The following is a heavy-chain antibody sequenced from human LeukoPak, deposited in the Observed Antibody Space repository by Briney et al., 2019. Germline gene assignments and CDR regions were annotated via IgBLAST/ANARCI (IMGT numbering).Heavy chain of an antibody. D-gene: IGHD3-22*01. CDR2: IYHSGST. J-gene: IGHJ3*02. V-gene: IGHV4-30-2*01. CDR1: GGSISSGGYS. Sequence: SQTLSLTCAVSGGSISSGGYSWSWLRQPPGKGLEWIGYIYHSGSTYYNPSLKSRVIISVDRSKNQFSLKLSSVTAADTAVYYCARSWGLVVSLFAFDIWGQGTMVTVSS. CDR3: ARSWGLVVSLFAFDI.